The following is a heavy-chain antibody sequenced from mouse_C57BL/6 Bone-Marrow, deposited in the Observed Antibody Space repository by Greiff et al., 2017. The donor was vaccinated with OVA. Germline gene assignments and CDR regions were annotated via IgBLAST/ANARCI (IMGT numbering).Heavy chain of an antibody. CDR3: ARDYYGSNQFAY. Sequence: QVQLQQSGAELAKPGASVKLSCKASGYTFTSYWMHWVKQRPGQGLEWIGYINPSSGYTKYNQKFKDKATLTADKSSSTAYMQLSSLTYENAAVYYCARDYYGSNQFAYWGQGTLVTVSA. CDR1: GYTFTSYW. V-gene: IGHV1-7*01. CDR2: INPSSGYT. D-gene: IGHD1-1*01. J-gene: IGHJ3*01.